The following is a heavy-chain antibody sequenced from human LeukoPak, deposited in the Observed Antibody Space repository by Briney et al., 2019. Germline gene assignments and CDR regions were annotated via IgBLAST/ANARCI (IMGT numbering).Heavy chain of an antibody. J-gene: IGHJ4*02. D-gene: IGHD5-18*01. CDR3: ARDSGGRGYSYGSFDY. CDR2: INPNSGGT. Sequence: ASVKVSCTASGYTFTGYYMHWVRQAPGQGLEWMGWINPNSGGTNYAQKFQGRVTMTRDTSISTAYMELSRLRSDDTAVYYCARDSGGRGYSYGSFDYWGQGTLVTVSS. CDR1: GYTFTGYY. V-gene: IGHV1-2*02.